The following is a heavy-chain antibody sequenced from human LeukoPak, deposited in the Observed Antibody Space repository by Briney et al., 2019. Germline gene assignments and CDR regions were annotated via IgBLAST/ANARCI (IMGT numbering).Heavy chain of an antibody. CDR1: GYTFTGYY. D-gene: IGHD3-3*01. CDR3: ARDRAYDFWSGYSEYYYYGMDV. Sequence: ASVKVSCKASGYTFTGYYMHWVRQAPGQGLEWMGWINPNSGGTNYAQKFQGRVTMTRDTSISTAYMELSRLRSDDTAVYYCARDRAYDFWSGYSEYYYYGMDVWGQGTTVTVSS. V-gene: IGHV1-2*02. CDR2: INPNSGGT. J-gene: IGHJ6*02.